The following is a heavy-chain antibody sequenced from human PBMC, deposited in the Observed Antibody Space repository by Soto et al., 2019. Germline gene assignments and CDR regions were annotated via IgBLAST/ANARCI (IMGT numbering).Heavy chain of an antibody. CDR2: ISYDGSNK. CDR3: ARDLCGGDCYFDC. V-gene: IGHV3-30-3*01. Sequence: GGSLRLSCAASGFTFSSYAMHWVRQAPGKGLEWVAVISYDGSNKYYADSVKGRFTISRDNSKNTLYLQMNSLRAEDTAVYYCARDLCGGDCYFDCWGQGTLVTVSS. CDR1: GFTFSSYA. J-gene: IGHJ4*02. D-gene: IGHD2-21*02.